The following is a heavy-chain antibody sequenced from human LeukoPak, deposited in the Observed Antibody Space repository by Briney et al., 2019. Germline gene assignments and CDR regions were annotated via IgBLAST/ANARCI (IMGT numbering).Heavy chain of an antibody. CDR3: ARSTYCGGDCVIGYYYGMDV. D-gene: IGHD2-21*02. CDR1: GYSFTSYW. V-gene: IGHV5-51*01. J-gene: IGHJ6*02. CDR2: IYPGDSDT. Sequence: GESLKISCKGSGYSFTSYWIGWLRQMPGKGLEWMGIIYPGDSDTRYSPSSQGQVTISADKSISTAYLQWSSLKASDTAMYYCARSTYCGGDCVIGYYYGMDVWGQGTTVTVSS.